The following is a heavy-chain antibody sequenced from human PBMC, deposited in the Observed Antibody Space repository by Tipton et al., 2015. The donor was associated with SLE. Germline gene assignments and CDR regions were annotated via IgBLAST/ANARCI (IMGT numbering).Heavy chain of an antibody. V-gene: IGHV4-34*01. Sequence: TLSLTCAVYGGSFSGYYWSWIRQPPGKGLEWIGEINHSGSTNYTPSLKSRVTISVDTSKNQFSLNLISVTAADTAVYYCARDGIATLEVAGENGMDVWGQGTTVTVSS. CDR3: ARDGIATLEVAGENGMDV. J-gene: IGHJ6*02. D-gene: IGHD6-19*01. CDR1: GGSFSGYY. CDR2: INHSGST.